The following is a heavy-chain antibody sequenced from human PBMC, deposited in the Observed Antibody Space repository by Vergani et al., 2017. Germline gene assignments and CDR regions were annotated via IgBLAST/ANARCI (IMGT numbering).Heavy chain of an antibody. V-gene: IGHV4-31*03. CDR2: IYYSGST. D-gene: IGHD5-12*01. Sequence: QVQLQESGPGLVKPSQTLSLTCTVSGGSISSGGYYWSWIRQHPGKGLEWIGYIYYSGSTYYNPSLKSRVTISVDTSKNQFSLKLSSVTAADTAVYYCAREVGIVANEDDAFDIWGQGTMVTVSS. CDR1: GGSISSGGYY. CDR3: AREVGIVANEDDAFDI. J-gene: IGHJ3*02.